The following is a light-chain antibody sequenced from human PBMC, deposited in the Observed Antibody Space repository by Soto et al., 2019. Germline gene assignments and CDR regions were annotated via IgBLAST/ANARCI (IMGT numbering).Light chain of an antibody. CDR3: TSYKPTRVV. V-gene: IGLV2-14*01. CDR1: SSDFGGCRN. Sequence: QSALTQPASVSGSPGQSITISCTGTSSDFGGCRNVSWYQQHPGKAPKLMIYDVSNRPSGVSNRFSGSKSGNTASLTISGLQAEDEVDYYCTSYKPTRVVFGGGTKLTVL. J-gene: IGLJ3*02. CDR2: DVS.